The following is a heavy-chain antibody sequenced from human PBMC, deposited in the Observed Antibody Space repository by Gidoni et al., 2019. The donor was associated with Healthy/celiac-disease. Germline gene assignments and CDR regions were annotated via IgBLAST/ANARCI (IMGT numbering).Heavy chain of an antibody. D-gene: IGHD6-19*01. J-gene: IGHJ5*02. Sequence: EVQLLESGGGLVQPGGSLRLSCAASGFTFSSYAMSWVRQAPGKGLEWVSAISGSGGSTYYADSVNGRFTISRDNSKNTLYLQMNSLRAEDTAVYYCAKVEDSSGWWGSWFDPWGQGTLVTVSS. CDR3: AKVEDSSGWWGSWFDP. V-gene: IGHV3-23*01. CDR2: ISGSGGST. CDR1: GFTFSSYA.